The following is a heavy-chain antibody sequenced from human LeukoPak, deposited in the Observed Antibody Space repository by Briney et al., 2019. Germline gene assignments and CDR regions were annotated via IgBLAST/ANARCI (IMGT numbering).Heavy chain of an antibody. CDR1: GYTLTSYG. Sequence: GASVKVSCKASGYTLTSYGISRVRQAPGQGLEWMGWISAYNGNTNYAQKLQGRVTMTTDTSTSTAYMELRSLRSDDTAVYYCARVQWLVANDAFDIWGQGTMVTVSS. V-gene: IGHV1-18*01. J-gene: IGHJ3*02. CDR2: ISAYNGNT. CDR3: ARVQWLVANDAFDI. D-gene: IGHD6-19*01.